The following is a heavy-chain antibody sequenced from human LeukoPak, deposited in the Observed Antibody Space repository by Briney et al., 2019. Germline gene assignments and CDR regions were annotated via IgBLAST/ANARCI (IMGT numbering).Heavy chain of an antibody. CDR2: INPSGGST. D-gene: IGHD4-23*01. Sequence: ASVKVSCKASGYTFTSYYMHWVRQAPGQGLEWMGIINPSGGSTSYAQKFQGRVTMTRDTSTSTVYMELSSLRSEDTAVYYCARDADPYYGDNHFDYWGQGTLVTVSS. V-gene: IGHV1-46*01. J-gene: IGHJ4*02. CDR3: ARDADPYYGDNHFDY. CDR1: GYTFTSYY.